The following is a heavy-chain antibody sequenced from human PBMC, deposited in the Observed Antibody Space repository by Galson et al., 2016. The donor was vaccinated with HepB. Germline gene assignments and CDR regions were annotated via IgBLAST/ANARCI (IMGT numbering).Heavy chain of an antibody. CDR1: GFSFSLYD. CDR3: ASGKSLWTTPWNYGLDV. Sequence: SLRLSCAASGFSFSLYDMHWVRQVTGKGLEWVSAIGTAPGDTNYLDSVKGRFTISRENADNSLYLQMNSLRPGDTAVYYCASGKSLWTTPWNYGLDVWGKGTTVTVSS. V-gene: IGHV3-13*01. J-gene: IGHJ6*04. CDR2: IGTAPGDT. D-gene: IGHD4-17*01.